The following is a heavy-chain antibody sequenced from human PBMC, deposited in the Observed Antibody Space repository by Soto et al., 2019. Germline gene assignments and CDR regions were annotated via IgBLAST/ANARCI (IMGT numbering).Heavy chain of an antibody. D-gene: IGHD5-12*01. CDR2: IIAIIGKA. V-gene: IGHV1-69*10. CDR3: ARLRSDIGVY. CDR1: GYTFTSYG. Sequence: SVKVSCKASGYTFTSYGISWVRQAPGQGLEWMGWIIAIIGKANYAQKFQGRVTITADKSTSTAYMELSSLRSEDTAVYYCARLRSDIGVYWGQGTLVTVSS. J-gene: IGHJ4*02.